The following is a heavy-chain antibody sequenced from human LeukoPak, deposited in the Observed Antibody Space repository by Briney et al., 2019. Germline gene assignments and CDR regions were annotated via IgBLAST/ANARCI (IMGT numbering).Heavy chain of an antibody. D-gene: IGHD1-26*01. CDR2: MYYGGNT. V-gene: IGHV4-39*07. J-gene: IGHJ4*02. CDR1: GDSISSSGYG. CDR3: ARSKNGKCDY. Sequence: PSETLSLTCSVSGDSISSSGYGWGWLRQPAGKGLEWIGSMYYGGNTYYNASLNSRVTISVATSKNLFSLKLNSVTAADTGVYYCARSKNGKCDYWGQGTLVTVSS.